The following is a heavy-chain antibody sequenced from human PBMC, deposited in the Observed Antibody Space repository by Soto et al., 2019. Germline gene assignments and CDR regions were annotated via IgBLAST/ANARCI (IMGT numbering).Heavy chain of an antibody. V-gene: IGHV1-3*01. Sequence: AASVKVSCKASGYTFTSYAMHWVRQAPGQRLEWMGWINAGNGNTKYSQKFQGRVTITRDTSASTAYMELSSLRSEDTAVYYCARRPSLHGGYVKRGTYYFDYWGQGTLVTVSS. J-gene: IGHJ4*02. CDR3: ARRPSLHGGYVKRGTYYFDY. D-gene: IGHD5-12*01. CDR2: INAGNGNT. CDR1: GYTFTSYA.